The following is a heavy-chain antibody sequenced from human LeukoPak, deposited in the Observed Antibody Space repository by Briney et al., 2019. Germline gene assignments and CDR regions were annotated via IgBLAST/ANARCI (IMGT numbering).Heavy chain of an antibody. D-gene: IGHD6-19*01. CDR2: IIPILGIA. CDR3: ARDRIAVAGRQGMDV. J-gene: IGHJ6*02. Sequence: GASVKVSCKASGYTFTSYYMHWVRQAPGQGLEWMGRIIPILGIANYAQKFQGRVTITADKSTSTAYMELSSLRSEDTAVYYCARDRIAVAGRQGMDVWGQGTTVTVSS. V-gene: IGHV1-69*04. CDR1: GYTFTSYY.